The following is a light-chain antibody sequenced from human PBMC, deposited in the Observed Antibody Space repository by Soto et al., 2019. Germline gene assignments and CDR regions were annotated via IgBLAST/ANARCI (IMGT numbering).Light chain of an antibody. CDR2: DAS. V-gene: IGKV3-11*01. CDR1: QIVSSY. J-gene: IGKJ5*01. CDR3: QQYRKWPPIT. Sequence: EIVLTQSPATLSLSPVERATLSFRASQIVSSYLVWYQQKPGQAPRLLIYDASNRATGIPARFSGSGSGTDFTLTISSLEPEDFAVYYCQQYRKWPPITFGQGTRLEIK.